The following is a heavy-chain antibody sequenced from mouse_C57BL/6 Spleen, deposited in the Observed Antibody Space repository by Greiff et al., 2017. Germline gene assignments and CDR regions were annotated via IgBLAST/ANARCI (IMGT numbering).Heavy chain of an antibody. CDR2: ISYDGSN. D-gene: IGHD1-1*01. CDR3: AREGIYYPDFDD. V-gene: IGHV3-6*01. CDR1: GYSITSGYY. Sequence: EVQLQESGPGLVKPSQSLSLTCSVTGYSITSGYYWNWIRQFPGNKLEWMGYISYDGSNNYNPSLKNRISITRDTSKNQFFLKLNSVTTEDTATYYCAREGIYYPDFDDWGQGTTLTVSS. J-gene: IGHJ2*01.